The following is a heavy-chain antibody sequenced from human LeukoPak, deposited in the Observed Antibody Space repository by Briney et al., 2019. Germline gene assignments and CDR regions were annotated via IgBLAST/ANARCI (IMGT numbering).Heavy chain of an antibody. D-gene: IGHD3-22*01. J-gene: IGHJ4*02. CDR2: IYYSGST. Sequence: SETLSLTCTVSGGSISSYYWSWIRQPPGKGLEWIGYIYYSGSTNYNPSLKSRVTISVDTSKNQFSLKLSSVTAADTAVYYCARGQTYYYDSSGYAVFDYWGQGTLVTVSS. CDR3: ARGQTYYYDSSGYAVFDY. CDR1: GGSISSYY. V-gene: IGHV4-59*01.